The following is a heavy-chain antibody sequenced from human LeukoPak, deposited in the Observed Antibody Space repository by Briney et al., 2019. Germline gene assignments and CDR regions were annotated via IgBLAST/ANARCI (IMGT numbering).Heavy chain of an antibody. V-gene: IGHV4-59*01. CDR3: ARDSGYTVTPRYYDYGMDV. CDR2: IYYSGST. J-gene: IGHJ6*02. D-gene: IGHD4-11*01. CDR1: GGSISSYY. Sequence: SETLSLTCTVSGGSISSYYWSWIRQPPGKGLEWIGYIYYSGSTNYNPSLKSRATISVDTSKNQFSLKLSSVTAADTAVYYCARDSGYTVTPRYYDYGMDVWGQGTTVTVSS.